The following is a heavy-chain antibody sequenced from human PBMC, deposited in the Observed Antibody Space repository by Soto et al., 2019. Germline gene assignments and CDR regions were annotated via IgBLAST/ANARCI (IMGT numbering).Heavy chain of an antibody. CDR3: ARQYYYGSVVSSYYYGMDV. Sequence: GGSLNIYCRGPGFIFPNYRIGEVRQMPGKGLGWTRIIYPPDSNVRYRPSIQRQVPISVDKSISNAYLQCTSLKASATAIYYCARQYYYGSVVSSYYYGMDVWGQGTTVTVSS. CDR2: IYPPDSNV. J-gene: IGHJ6*02. CDR1: GFIFPNYR. D-gene: IGHD3-10*01. V-gene: IGHV5-51*01.